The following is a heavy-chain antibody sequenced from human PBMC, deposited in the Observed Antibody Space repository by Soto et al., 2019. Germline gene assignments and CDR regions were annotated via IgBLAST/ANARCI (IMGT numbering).Heavy chain of an antibody. Sequence: GESLKISCKGSGYSFTSYWISWVRQMPGKGLEWMGRIDPSDSYTKYSPSFQGHVTISADKSINTAYLQWSSLKASDTAMYYCARDGGDFYAFDIWGQGTMVTVS. CDR2: IDPSDSYT. V-gene: IGHV5-10-1*01. CDR1: GYSFTSYW. CDR3: ARDGGDFYAFDI. D-gene: IGHD2-21*01. J-gene: IGHJ3*02.